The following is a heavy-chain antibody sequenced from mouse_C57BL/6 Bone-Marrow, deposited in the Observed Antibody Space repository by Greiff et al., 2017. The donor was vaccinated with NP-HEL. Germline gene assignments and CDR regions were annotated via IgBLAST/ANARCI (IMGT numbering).Heavy chain of an antibody. Sequence: EVMLVESGGGLVQPGGSMTLSCAASGFTFSDAWMDWVRQSPEKGLEWVAEIRNKANNHATYYAESVKGRFTISRDDSKSSVYLQMNSLRAEDTGIYYCTRVTGAYAMDYWGQGTSVTVSS. CDR1: GFTFSDAW. CDR3: TRVTGAYAMDY. J-gene: IGHJ4*01. D-gene: IGHD4-1*01. CDR2: IRNKANNHAT. V-gene: IGHV6-6*01.